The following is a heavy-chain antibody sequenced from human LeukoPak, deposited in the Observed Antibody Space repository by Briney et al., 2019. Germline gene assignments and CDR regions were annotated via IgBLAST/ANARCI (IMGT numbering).Heavy chain of an antibody. CDR3: ARRLTYDSRAYYCLDY. J-gene: IGHJ4*02. V-gene: IGHV5-51*01. Sequence: GESLKISCKGSGYSFSNYWIGWVRQMAGKGLEWMGIIYPGDSDTRYSPSFQGQVTISADKSISTAYLQWSSLKASDTAMYYCARRLTYDSRAYYCLDYWGQGTLVTVSS. D-gene: IGHD3-22*01. CDR2: IYPGDSDT. CDR1: GYSFSNYW.